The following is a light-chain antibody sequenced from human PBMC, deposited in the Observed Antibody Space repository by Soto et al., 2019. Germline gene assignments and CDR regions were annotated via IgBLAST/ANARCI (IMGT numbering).Light chain of an antibody. CDR2: TAS. CDR3: HQSYRAPHT. Sequence: DIQMTQSPSSLSASVGDRVTITCRASQSINKYLHWYQQTPGKAPKLLIYTASSLESGVPSRFSGSGSGTDFTLTISSLQPEDFASYFCHQSYRAPHTFGQGTKLEIK. CDR1: QSINKY. J-gene: IGKJ2*01. V-gene: IGKV1-39*01.